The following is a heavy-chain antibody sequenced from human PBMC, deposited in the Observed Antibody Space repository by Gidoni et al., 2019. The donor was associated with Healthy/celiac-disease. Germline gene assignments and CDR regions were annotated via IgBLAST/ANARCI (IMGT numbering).Heavy chain of an antibody. CDR1: GGSFSGYY. CDR3: ARGLYGDYVT. CDR2: INHSGST. J-gene: IGHJ5*02. V-gene: IGHV4-34*01. Sequence: QVQLQQWGAGLLKPSETLSLTCAVYGGSFSGYYWSWIRQPPGKGLEWIGEINHSGSTNYNPSLKSRVTISVDTSKNQFSLKLSSVTAADTAVYYCARGLYGDYVTWGQGTLVTVSS. D-gene: IGHD4-17*01.